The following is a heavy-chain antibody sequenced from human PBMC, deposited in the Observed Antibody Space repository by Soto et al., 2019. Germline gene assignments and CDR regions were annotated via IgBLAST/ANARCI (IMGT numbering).Heavy chain of an antibody. Sequence: ASATVSCKASGYTFTSYGISWVRQAPGQGLEWMGWISAYNGNTTYAQKLQGRGTMTTDTSTSTAYMELRSLRSDDTAVYYCARDGKGSWFGELRTNGMDVWGQGTTVTVSS. J-gene: IGHJ6*02. CDR2: ISAYNGNT. CDR3: ARDGKGSWFGELRTNGMDV. D-gene: IGHD3-10*01. CDR1: GYTFTSYG. V-gene: IGHV1-18*01.